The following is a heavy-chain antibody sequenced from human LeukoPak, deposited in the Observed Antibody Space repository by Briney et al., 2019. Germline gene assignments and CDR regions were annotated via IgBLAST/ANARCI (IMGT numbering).Heavy chain of an antibody. CDR1: GYTFTKSDY. V-gene: IGHV1-46*01. CDR2: INPTDGTT. CDR3: ARGPTDMDFDY. J-gene: IGHJ4*02. Sequence: ASVKVSCKASGYTFTKSDYVHWVRPAPGQGLEWMGIINPTDGTTFYAQKFQGRVTMTRDTSTNTVYMELSSLRSEDTAVFYCARGPTDMDFDYWGQGSLVTVSS.